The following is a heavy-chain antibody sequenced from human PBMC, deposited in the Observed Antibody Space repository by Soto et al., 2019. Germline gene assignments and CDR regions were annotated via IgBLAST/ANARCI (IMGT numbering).Heavy chain of an antibody. CDR3: ARLGFIYDFLSGYYNVHHYYGIDV. V-gene: IGHV5-51*01. Sequence: ESLKISCKGSGYSFTNYWIGWVRQMPGKDLEWIGIIYPEDSETRYSPSFQGLVTISVDKSISTAYLQWNSLKASDTATYYCARLGFIYDFLSGYYNVHHYYGIDVWGQGTTVTVSS. D-gene: IGHD3-3*01. CDR2: IYPEDSET. CDR1: GYSFTNYW. J-gene: IGHJ6*02.